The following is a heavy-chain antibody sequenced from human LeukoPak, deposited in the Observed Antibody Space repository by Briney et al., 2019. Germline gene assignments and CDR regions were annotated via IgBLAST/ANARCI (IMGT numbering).Heavy chain of an antibody. Sequence: PGESLKISCQASGYSFTNYWIGWVRQMPGKGLEWMAIIYLSDSRTKYGPSFQGQVTISADRSITTAYLQWSSLKASDTAMYFCASHYESSGYFGFDQWGQGTLVTVSS. CDR3: ASHYESSGYFGFDQ. CDR1: GYSFTNYW. J-gene: IGHJ4*02. CDR2: IYLSDSRT. D-gene: IGHD3-22*01. V-gene: IGHV5-51*01.